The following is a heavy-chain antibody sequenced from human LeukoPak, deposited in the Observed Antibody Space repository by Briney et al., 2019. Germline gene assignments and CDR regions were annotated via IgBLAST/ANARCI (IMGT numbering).Heavy chain of an antibody. J-gene: IGHJ5*02. Sequence: ASVKVSCKTSGYTFTDYYLHWVRQAPGQGLEWMGWIHPITGDTRYVEKYQGRVTMTRDTSITSVYMELSGLRSDDTAVYYCTGGRGFAPWGQGTLVTVSS. CDR1: GYTFTDYY. CDR2: IHPITGDT. CDR3: TGGRGFAP. V-gene: IGHV1-2*02.